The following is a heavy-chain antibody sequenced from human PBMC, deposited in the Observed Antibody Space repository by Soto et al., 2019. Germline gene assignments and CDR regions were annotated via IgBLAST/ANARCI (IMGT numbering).Heavy chain of an antibody. CDR3: ASGFYDSRGYSEAFDI. V-gene: IGHV4-59*01. CDR2: VSSSGST. D-gene: IGHD3-22*01. CDR1: GGSIVCDH. J-gene: IGHJ3*02. Sequence: LSLNCTVSGGSIVCDHWNWIQQPPGKGLEWIAYVSSSGSTKYNPSLKSRVTISIDTTKNQFSLRLSSVTAADTAVYYGASGFYDSRGYSEAFDIWGQGTKVTVSS.